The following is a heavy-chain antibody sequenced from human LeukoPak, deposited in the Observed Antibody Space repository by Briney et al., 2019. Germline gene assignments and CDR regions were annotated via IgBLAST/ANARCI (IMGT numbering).Heavy chain of an antibody. J-gene: IGHJ4*02. CDR1: GFTFSSYS. V-gene: IGHV3-21*01. CDR3: ARDGGGSSGWHY. D-gene: IGHD6-19*01. Sequence: GGSLRLSCAASGFTFSSYSMNWVRQAPGKGLEWVSSISSSSSYIYYADSVKGRFTISRDNAKNSLYLQMNSLRAEDTAVYYCARDGGGSSGWHYWGQGTLVTVSS. CDR2: ISSSSSYI.